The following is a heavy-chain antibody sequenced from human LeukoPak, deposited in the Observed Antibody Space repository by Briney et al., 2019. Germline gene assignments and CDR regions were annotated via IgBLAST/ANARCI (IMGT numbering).Heavy chain of an antibody. CDR3: ASSITLIRGVIIAAYDDFDY. Sequence: GGSLRLSCAASGFTVSSNYMSWVRQAPGKGLEWVSVIYSGGSTYYADSVKGRFTISRDNSKNTLYLQMNSLRAEDTAVYYCASSITLIRGVIIAAYDDFDYWGQGTLVTVSS. CDR2: IYSGGST. J-gene: IGHJ4*02. D-gene: IGHD3-10*01. CDR1: GFTVSSNY. V-gene: IGHV3-66*01.